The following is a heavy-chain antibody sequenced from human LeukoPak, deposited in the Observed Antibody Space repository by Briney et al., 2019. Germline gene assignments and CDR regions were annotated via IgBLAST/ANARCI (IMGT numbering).Heavy chain of an antibody. CDR1: GGSSSGYY. D-gene: IGHD1/OR15-1a*01. Sequence: ASETLSLTCAVYGGSSSGYYWSWIRQPPGKGLEWIGEINHSGSTNYNPSLKSRVTISVDTSKNQFSLKLSSVTAADTAVYYCARGRTVTRFKSGLEQFPWGQEPWSPSPQ. V-gene: IGHV4-34*01. CDR2: INHSGST. J-gene: IGHJ5*02. CDR3: ARGRTVTRFKSGLEQFP.